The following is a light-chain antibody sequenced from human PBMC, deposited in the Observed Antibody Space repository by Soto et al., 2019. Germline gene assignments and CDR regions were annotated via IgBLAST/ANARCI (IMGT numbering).Light chain of an antibody. CDR3: QQVNSYPIT. Sequence: DIQLTQSPSFLSASLGDRVTITCRASQGISSYLAWYQQKPGNVPKLLIYAASTLQSGVPSRFSGSGFGTQFTHTISSLQPEDFATYYCQQVNSYPITFGQGTRLEI. V-gene: IGKV1-9*01. CDR2: AAS. CDR1: QGISSY. J-gene: IGKJ5*01.